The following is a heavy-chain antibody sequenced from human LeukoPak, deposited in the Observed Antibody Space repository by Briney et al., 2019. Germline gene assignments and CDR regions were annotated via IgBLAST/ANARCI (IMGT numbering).Heavy chain of an antibody. J-gene: IGHJ4*02. CDR2: IYHSGST. CDR3: ARDSWSNYPPLNYFDC. D-gene: IGHD4-11*01. V-gene: IGHV4-38-2*02. CDR1: GYSISSGYY. Sequence: ASETLSLTCTVSGYSISSGYYWGWIRQPPGKGLEWIGSIYHSGSTYYNPSLKSRVTISVDTSKNQFSLKLSSVTAADTAVYYCARDSWSNYPPLNYFDCWGQGTLVTVSS.